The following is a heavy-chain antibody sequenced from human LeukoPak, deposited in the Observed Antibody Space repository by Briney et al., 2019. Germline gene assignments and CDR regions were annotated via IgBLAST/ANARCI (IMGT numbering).Heavy chain of an antibody. CDR2: INPSDGNR. J-gene: IGHJ6*03. Sequence: ASVKVSCKASGSTFTTYYMHWVRQAPGQGLEWIGIINPSDGNRKYAQKFQGRVTVTTDTSTSTVYMDLSSLTSEDTAVYYCARAIFGVVINYYYYYMGVWGKGTTVTVSS. V-gene: IGHV1-46*01. D-gene: IGHD3-3*01. CDR3: ARAIFGVVINYYYYYMGV. CDR1: GSTFTTYY.